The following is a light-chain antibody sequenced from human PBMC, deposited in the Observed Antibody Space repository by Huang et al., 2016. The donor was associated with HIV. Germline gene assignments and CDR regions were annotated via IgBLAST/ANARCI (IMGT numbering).Light chain of an antibody. CDR1: QSIGNS. CDR3: QKSYRPLL. V-gene: IGKV1-39*01. CDR2: AAS. Sequence: DIQMTQSPSSLSASVGDRITITCRASQSIGNSLNWYQQKPGKAPSLLIYAASSLRSGVPSKFSGGGSGTDFTLTISRLQTEDFANYYCQKSYRPLLFGQGTKLEIK. J-gene: IGKJ2*01.